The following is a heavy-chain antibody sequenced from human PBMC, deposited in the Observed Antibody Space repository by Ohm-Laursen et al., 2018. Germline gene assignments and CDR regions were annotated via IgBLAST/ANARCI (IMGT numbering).Heavy chain of an antibody. CDR1: SGSISNYF. Sequence: GTLSLTCTVSSGSISNYFWSWIRQPPGKGLEWLGYIYYSGSTNYNPSLKSRVTISVDTSKNQFSRKLSSVTAADTAVYYCARHHSDGYNDAFDIWGQGTMVTVSS. V-gene: IGHV4-59*08. J-gene: IGHJ3*02. CDR2: IYYSGST. D-gene: IGHD5-24*01. CDR3: ARHHSDGYNDAFDI.